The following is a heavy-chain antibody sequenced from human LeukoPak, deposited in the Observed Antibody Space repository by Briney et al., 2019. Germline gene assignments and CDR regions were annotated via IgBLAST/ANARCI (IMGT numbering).Heavy chain of an antibody. D-gene: IGHD2-2*01. Sequence: PSETLSLTCAVYGGSFSGYYWSWIRQPPGKGLEWIGEINHSGSTNYNLSLKSRVTISVDTSKNQFSLKLSSVTAADTAVYYCARGIPGSVVVPAALYYFDYWGQGTLVTVSS. CDR2: INHSGST. CDR1: GGSFSGYY. V-gene: IGHV4-34*01. J-gene: IGHJ4*02. CDR3: ARGIPGSVVVPAALYYFDY.